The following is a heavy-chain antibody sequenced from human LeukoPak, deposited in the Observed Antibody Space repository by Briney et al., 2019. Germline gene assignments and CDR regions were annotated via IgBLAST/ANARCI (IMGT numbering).Heavy chain of an antibody. CDR2: INYSGTT. CDR3: ARRKWLVRDNWFDP. Sequence: SETLSLTCTVSGGSISGSNYSRGWIRQSPGKGLEWIGSINYSGTTYYTPSLESRVTISVDTSEKKFSLKLNSVTAADTAVYYCARRKWLVRDNWFDPWGQGILVTVSS. J-gene: IGHJ5*02. V-gene: IGHV4-39*01. CDR1: GGSISGSNYS. D-gene: IGHD6-19*01.